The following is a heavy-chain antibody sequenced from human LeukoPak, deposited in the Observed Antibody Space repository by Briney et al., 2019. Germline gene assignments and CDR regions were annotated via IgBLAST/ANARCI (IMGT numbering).Heavy chain of an antibody. CDR2: INHSGST. V-gene: IGHV4-34*01. Sequence: SETLSFTCAVYGGSFSGYYWSWIRQPPGKGLGWIGEINHSGSTNYNPSLKSRVTISVDTSKNQFSLKLSSVTAADTAVYYCARGYDSSGPHFDYWGQGTLVTVSS. J-gene: IGHJ4*02. D-gene: IGHD3-22*01. CDR1: GGSFSGYY. CDR3: ARGYDSSGPHFDY.